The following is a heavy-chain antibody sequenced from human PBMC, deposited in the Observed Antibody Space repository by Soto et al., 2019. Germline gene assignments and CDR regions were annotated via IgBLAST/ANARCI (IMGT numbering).Heavy chain of an antibody. CDR2: INHSGST. CDR1: GGSFSGYY. V-gene: IGHV4-34*01. CDR3: ARIGHSSRSYGMDV. Sequence: QVQLQQWGAGLLKPSETLSLTCAVYGGSFSGYYWSWIRQPPGKGLEWIGEINHSGSTNYNPSLKSRVTISVDTSKNQFSLKRSSVTAADTAVYYCARIGHSSRSYGMDVWGQGTTVTVSS. D-gene: IGHD6-13*01. J-gene: IGHJ6*02.